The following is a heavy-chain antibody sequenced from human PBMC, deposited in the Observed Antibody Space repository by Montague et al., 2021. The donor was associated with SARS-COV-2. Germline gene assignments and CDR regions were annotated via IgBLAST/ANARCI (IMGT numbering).Heavy chain of an antibody. CDR2: XDWXDDK. Sequence: PALVKPTQTLTLTCTFSGFSLSTSGMCVSWIRQPPGKALEWLARXDWXDDKYYSTSLKTRLTISKDTTKNQVVLTMTNMDPVDTATYYCARVQTTVAYDYWGQGTLVTVSS. D-gene: IGHD4-23*01. CDR3: ARVQTTVAYDY. J-gene: IGHJ4*02. CDR1: GFSLSTSGMC. V-gene: IGHV2-70*11.